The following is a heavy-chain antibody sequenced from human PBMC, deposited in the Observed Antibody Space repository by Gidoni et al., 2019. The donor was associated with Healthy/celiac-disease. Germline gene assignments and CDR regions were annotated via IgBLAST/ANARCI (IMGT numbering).Heavy chain of an antibody. CDR2: ISGSGGST. V-gene: IGHV3-23*01. J-gene: IGHJ4*02. D-gene: IGHD6-19*01. CDR3: AKRADSSGWYFEY. CDR1: GFPFSSYA. Sequence: EVQLLASGGGLVQPGGSLRLSCAASGFPFSSYAMRWVRQAPGKGLEWVSTISGSGGSTYYTDSVKGRFTISRDNSKNTLYLQMNSLRAEDTAVYYCAKRADSSGWYFEYWGQGTLVTVSS.